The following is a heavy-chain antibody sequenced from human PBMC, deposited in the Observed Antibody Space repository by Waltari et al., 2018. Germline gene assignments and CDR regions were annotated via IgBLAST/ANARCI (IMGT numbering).Heavy chain of an antibody. Sequence: EVQLVESGGGLIQPGGSLRLSCAASGFTVSSHYMSWVRQAPGKGLVWVSGIYSGGSTYYADSVKGRFTISRDNSKNTLYLQMNSLRAEDTAVYYCARDRAGNPWGQGTLVTVSS. CDR2: IYSGGST. V-gene: IGHV3-53*01. CDR3: ARDRAGNP. CDR1: GFTVSSHY. J-gene: IGHJ5*02.